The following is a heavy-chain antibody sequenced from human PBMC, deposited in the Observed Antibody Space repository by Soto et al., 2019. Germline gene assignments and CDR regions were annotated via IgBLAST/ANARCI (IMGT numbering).Heavy chain of an antibody. CDR1: GGTFSSYT. J-gene: IGHJ4*02. Sequence: QVQLVQSGAEVQKPGSSVKVSCKASGGTFSSYTISWVRQAPGQGLEWMGRIIPILGIANYAQKVQGRVTITADKFTSTAYMELSSLRSEDTAVYYCARDLGYCSGGSCYVDYWGQGTLVTVSS. CDR3: ARDLGYCSGGSCYVDY. CDR2: IIPILGIA. V-gene: IGHV1-69*08. D-gene: IGHD2-15*01.